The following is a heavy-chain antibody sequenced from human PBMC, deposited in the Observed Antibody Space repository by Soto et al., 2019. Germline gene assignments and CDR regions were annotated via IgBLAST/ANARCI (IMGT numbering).Heavy chain of an antibody. CDR3: ARGGYSSTWSNLLDRSGLDV. J-gene: IGHJ6*02. CDR1: GGTFSSYA. D-gene: IGHD6-13*01. Sequence: QVQLVQSGAEAKKPGSSVKVSCKTSGGTFSSYAISWVRQAPGQGLEWMGGIVPLFRTTNYAQKFQGRVTITDDTYTYTVYMELSGLRSVDTAVYYCARGGYSSTWSNLLDRSGLDVWGQGTTVTVSS. CDR2: IVPLFRTT. V-gene: IGHV1-69*06.